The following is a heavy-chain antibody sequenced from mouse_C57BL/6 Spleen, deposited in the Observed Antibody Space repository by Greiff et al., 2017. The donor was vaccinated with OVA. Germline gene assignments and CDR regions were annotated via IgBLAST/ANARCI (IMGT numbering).Heavy chain of an antibody. Sequence: DVKLVESGGGLVQPGGSLKLSCAASGFTFSDYYMYWVRQTPEKRLEWVAYISNGGGSTYYPDTVKGRFTISRDNAKNTLYLQMSRLKSEDTAMYYCARPRVYGGNWYFDVWGTGTTVTVSS. J-gene: IGHJ1*03. CDR2: ISNGGGST. CDR1: GFTFSDYY. CDR3: ARPRVYGGNWYFDV. V-gene: IGHV5-12*01. D-gene: IGHD1-1*02.